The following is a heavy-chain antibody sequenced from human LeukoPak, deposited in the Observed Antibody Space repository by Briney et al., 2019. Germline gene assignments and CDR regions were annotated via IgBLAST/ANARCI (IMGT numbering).Heavy chain of an antibody. Sequence: ASVKVSCKASGYTFTSYGISWVRQAPGQGLEWMGWISAYNGNTNYAQKLQGRVTMTTDTSTSTAYMELRSLRSDDTAVYYCARGGSLAAAPHRYYFDYWGQGTPVTVSS. D-gene: IGHD6-19*01. CDR2: ISAYNGNT. J-gene: IGHJ4*02. CDR1: GYTFTSYG. CDR3: ARGGSLAAAPHRYYFDY. V-gene: IGHV1-18*01.